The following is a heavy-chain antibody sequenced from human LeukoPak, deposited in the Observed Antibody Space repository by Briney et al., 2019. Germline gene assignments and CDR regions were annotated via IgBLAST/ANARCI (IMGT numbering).Heavy chain of an antibody. CDR1: GFSFSSYN. D-gene: IGHD1-26*01. CDR3: ARDPYSGTYGNTYYYYMDV. Sequence: GGSLRLPCEASGFSFSSYNMDWVRQTPGKGLEWISSITTSSTYTFYADSVKGRFTISRDNARNSLYLQMNSLRVEDTAVYYCARDPYSGTYGNTYYYYMDVWGKGTTVTISS. V-gene: IGHV3-21*01. CDR2: ITTSSTYT. J-gene: IGHJ6*03.